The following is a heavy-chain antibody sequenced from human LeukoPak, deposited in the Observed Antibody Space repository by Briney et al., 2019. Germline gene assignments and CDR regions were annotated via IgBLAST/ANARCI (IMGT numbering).Heavy chain of an antibody. Sequence: GGSLRLSCAASGFTFSDYYMSWIRQAPGKGLEWVSYISIRSTYASYADSVKGRFTISRDDAKNSLYMQMNGLRAEDTAVYYCARGRWIIRGVKTHVFSPWGQGTMVTVSS. CDR2: ISIRSTYA. V-gene: IGHV3-11*05. CDR1: GFTFSDYY. J-gene: IGHJ3*01. CDR3: ARGRWIIRGVKTHVFSP. D-gene: IGHD3-10*01.